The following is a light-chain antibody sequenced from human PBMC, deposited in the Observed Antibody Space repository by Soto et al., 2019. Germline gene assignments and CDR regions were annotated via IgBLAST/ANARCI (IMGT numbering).Light chain of an antibody. V-gene: IGLV2-11*01. CDR2: DVS. CDR3: CSYAGNYTHV. CDR1: SSDVGGYNY. J-gene: IGLJ1*01. Sequence: QSALTQPRSVSGSPGQSVTISCTGTSSDVGGYNYVSWYQQHPGKAPKLMIYDVSKRPSGVPDRFSGSKSGNTASLTISGLLAEDEADYYSCSYAGNYTHVFGTGTKLTVL.